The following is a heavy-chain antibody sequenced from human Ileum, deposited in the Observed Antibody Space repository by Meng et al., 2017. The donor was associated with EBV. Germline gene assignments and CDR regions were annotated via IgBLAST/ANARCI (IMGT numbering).Heavy chain of an antibody. CDR1: GGSISSRGNY. CDR2: KYHSGRT. CDR3: ARRGGYDILTPVGWFDP. Sequence: LRQSGPGLLRPSETLSHTWAVSGGSISSRGNYWSWIRQPPGKGLEWIGYKYHSGRTYYNPSLKSRVTMSVDTSRNQFSLKLSSVTAADTAVYYCARRGGYDILTPVGWFDPWGQGTLVTVSS. J-gene: IGHJ5*02. D-gene: IGHD3-9*01. V-gene: IGHV4-30-4*01.